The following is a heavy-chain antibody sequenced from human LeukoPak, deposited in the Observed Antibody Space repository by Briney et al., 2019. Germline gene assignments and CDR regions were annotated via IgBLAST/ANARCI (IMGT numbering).Heavy chain of an antibody. J-gene: IGHJ4*02. CDR3: ARGYCTNGVCYQYYFDY. V-gene: IGHV4-4*07. CDR1: GGSISSYY. D-gene: IGHD2-8*01. Sequence: SETLSLICTVSGGSISSYYWSWIWQPAGKGLEWIGRIYTSGSTNYNPSLKSRVTMSVDTSKNQFSLKLSSVTAADTAVYYCARGYCTNGVCYQYYFDYWGQGTLVTVSS. CDR2: IYTSGST.